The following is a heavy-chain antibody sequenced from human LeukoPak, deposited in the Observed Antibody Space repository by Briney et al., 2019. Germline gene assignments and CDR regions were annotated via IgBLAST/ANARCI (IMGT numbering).Heavy chain of an antibody. V-gene: IGHV3-66*01. CDR2: LYSGGST. CDR3: AREFLYHGPGNSYRRYFDY. Sequence: PGGSLRLSCAAFGFSVSDKYMSWVRQTPGRGLEWVALLYSGGSTYYADSVKGRFTISRDNSTLYLQMNSLRADDTAVYYCAREFLYHGPGNSYRRYFDYWGQGTLVTVSS. CDR1: GFSVSDKY. J-gene: IGHJ4*02. D-gene: IGHD3-16*02.